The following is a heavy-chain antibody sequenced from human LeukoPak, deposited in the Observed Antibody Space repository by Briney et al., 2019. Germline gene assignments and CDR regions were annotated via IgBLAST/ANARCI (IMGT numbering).Heavy chain of an antibody. D-gene: IGHD6-13*01. Sequence: SETLSLTCTASGGSVSRASYYWTWIRQPPGKGLEWIGYIYYSGSSDYNPSLKSRVTISLDTSKNQFSLKLSSVTAADTAVYYCAKDRGIGSSWYSGGFDIWGQGTMVTVSS. CDR1: GGSVSRASYY. CDR2: IYYSGSS. CDR3: AKDRGIGSSWYSGGFDI. V-gene: IGHV4-61*01. J-gene: IGHJ3*02.